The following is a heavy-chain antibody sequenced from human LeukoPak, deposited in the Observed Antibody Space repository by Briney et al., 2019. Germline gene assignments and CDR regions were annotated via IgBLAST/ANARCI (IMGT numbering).Heavy chain of an antibody. CDR1: GYSVTGYY. J-gene: IGHJ4*02. Sequence: SVTVSCTASGYSVTGYYMYWVRQAPPQGLERVGWINPNSGGTNYAHNFQDRVIITRDTSISTAYMELSRLRSDDTAVYYCARDLLPLGSGSYGLSHWGQGTLVSVSS. V-gene: IGHV1-2*02. CDR3: ARDLLPLGSGSYGLSH. CDR2: INPNSGGT. D-gene: IGHD1-26*01.